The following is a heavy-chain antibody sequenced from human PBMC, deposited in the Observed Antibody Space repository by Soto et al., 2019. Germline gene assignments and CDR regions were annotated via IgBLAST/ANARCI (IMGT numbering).Heavy chain of an antibody. D-gene: IGHD3-16*01. V-gene: IGHV3-23*01. J-gene: IGHJ4*02. CDR3: ATSIGALNEN. Sequence: VHLLGSGGGVVQTGGSLRLSCLTSGFTFSSYAMTWVRQAPGKGLDWVSAITGSGDGTFYADSVKGRFTISRDNSKNTLFLQMNSLTVEDTALYFCATSIGALNENWGQGTLVTVSS. CDR1: GFTFSSYA. CDR2: ITGSGDGT.